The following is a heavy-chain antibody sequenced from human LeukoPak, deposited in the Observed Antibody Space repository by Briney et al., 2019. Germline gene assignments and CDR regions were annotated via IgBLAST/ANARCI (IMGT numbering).Heavy chain of an antibody. J-gene: IGHJ3*02. CDR2: TYYRSKLYN. D-gene: IGHD3-22*01. V-gene: IGHV6-1*01. Sequence: SQTLSLTCAISGDSVSSNSAAWNWIRQSPSRGLEWLGRTYYRSKLYNDYAVSVKSRITINPDTSKNQFSLQLNSVTPEDTAVYYCARGTDSTYYYDSSGYYSVSPRRHAFDIWGQGTMVTVSS. CDR1: GDSVSSNSAA. CDR3: ARGTDSTYYYDSSGYYSVSPRRHAFDI.